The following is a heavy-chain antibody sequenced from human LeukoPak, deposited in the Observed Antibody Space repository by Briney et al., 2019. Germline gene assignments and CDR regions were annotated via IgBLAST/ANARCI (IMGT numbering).Heavy chain of an antibody. CDR2: IHPGDSNT. CDR3: ARQSPGRYAMDV. D-gene: IGHD3-9*01. CDR1: EYSFTSYW. Sequence: GESLKISCKGSEYSFTSYWISWVRQMPGKGPEWMGIIHPGDSNTRYSLSFQGQVTISADKSISTAYLQWSSLQASDTAMYYCARQSPGRYAMDVWGQGTMVTVSS. J-gene: IGHJ6*02. V-gene: IGHV5-51*01.